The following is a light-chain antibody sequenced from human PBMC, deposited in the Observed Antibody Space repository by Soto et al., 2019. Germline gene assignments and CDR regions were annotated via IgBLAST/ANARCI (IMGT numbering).Light chain of an antibody. Sequence: DIQMTQSPSSLSASVGDRVTITCRASQTIIRYLNWYQQKPGRAPNLLIHAASSLQSGVPSRFSGSGSGTEFTLTISSLQPEDFATYYCQQSYSTLFTFGPGTKVEIK. CDR1: QTIIRY. CDR3: QQSYSTLFT. J-gene: IGKJ3*01. CDR2: AAS. V-gene: IGKV1-39*01.